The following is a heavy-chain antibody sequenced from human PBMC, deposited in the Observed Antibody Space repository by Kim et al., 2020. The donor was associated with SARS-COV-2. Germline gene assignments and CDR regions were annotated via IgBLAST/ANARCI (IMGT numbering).Heavy chain of an antibody. J-gene: IGHJ6*02. V-gene: IGHV4-59*13. Sequence: SETLSLTCTVSGGSISSYYWSWIRQPPGKGLEWIGYIYYSGSTNYNPSLKSRVTISVDTSKNQFSLKLSSVTAADTAVYYCARGMGVTTYYGMDVWGQGTTVTVSS. CDR3: ARGMGVTTYYGMDV. D-gene: IGHD4-17*01. CDR1: GGSISSYY. CDR2: IYYSGST.